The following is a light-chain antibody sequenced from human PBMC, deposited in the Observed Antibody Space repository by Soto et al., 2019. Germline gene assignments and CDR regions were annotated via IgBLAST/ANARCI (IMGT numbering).Light chain of an antibody. CDR3: QQYDRSPWT. V-gene: IGKV3-20*01. CDR2: GTS. Sequence: EIVLTQSPGTLSLSPGERATLSCRASQSVSSSYLAWYQQKPGQAPRLLIYGTSKRATGIPDRFSGSGSGTDFNLTISRLEPEDVAVYYCQQYDRSPWTFGQGTKVEIK. J-gene: IGKJ1*01. CDR1: QSVSSSY.